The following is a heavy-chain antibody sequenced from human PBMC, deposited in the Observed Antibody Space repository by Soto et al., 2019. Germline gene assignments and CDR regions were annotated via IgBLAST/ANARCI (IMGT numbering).Heavy chain of an antibody. CDR2: IWYDGSNK. CDR3: ARDLSYSGDDAFDI. D-gene: IGHD2-21*01. CDR1: GFTFSSYG. J-gene: IGHJ3*02. Sequence: GGSLRLSCAASGFTFSSYGMHWVRQAPDKGLEWVAVIWYDGSNKYYADSVKGRFTISRDNSKNTLYLQMNSLGAEVTAVYYCARDLSYSGDDAFDIWGQGTMVTVSS. V-gene: IGHV3-33*01.